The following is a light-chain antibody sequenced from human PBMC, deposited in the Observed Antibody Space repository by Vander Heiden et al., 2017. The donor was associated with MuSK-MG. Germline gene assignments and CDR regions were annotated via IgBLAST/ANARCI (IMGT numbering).Light chain of an antibody. Sequence: SYALTQPSSASVSPGRTARITCSGDVLAKTYSRWFQQKPGQAPVLVIDKDSERPSGIPERFSGSSSGTTVTLTISGAQVDDEADYYCYSAADRGVFGGGTKLTVL. CDR3: YSAADRGV. CDR1: VLAKTY. CDR2: KDS. J-gene: IGLJ3*02. V-gene: IGLV3-27*01.